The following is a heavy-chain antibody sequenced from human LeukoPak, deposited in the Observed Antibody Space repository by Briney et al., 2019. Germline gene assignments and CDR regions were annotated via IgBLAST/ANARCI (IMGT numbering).Heavy chain of an antibody. D-gene: IGHD2-2*01. CDR1: GFTFSSYG. CDR3: AKDHRYCSSTSCYVDY. V-gene: IGHV3-30*02. Sequence: GGSLRLSRAASGFTFSSYGMHWVRQAPGKGLEWVAFIRYDGSNKYYADSVKGRFTISRDNSKNTLYLQMNSLRAEDTAVYYCAKDHRYCSSTSCYVDYWGQGTLVTVSS. CDR2: IRYDGSNK. J-gene: IGHJ4*02.